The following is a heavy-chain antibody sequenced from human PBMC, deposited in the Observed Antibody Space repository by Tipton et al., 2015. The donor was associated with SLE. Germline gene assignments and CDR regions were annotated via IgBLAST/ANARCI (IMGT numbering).Heavy chain of an antibody. CDR2: IYTSWST. Sequence: TLSLTCTVSGGSIINNNYSWTWLRQPAGKGLEWVGRIYTSWSTNYNPSLKSRVTISVDTSKNQFSLKLSSVTAADTAVYYCATYRSSWTRFDYWGQGTLVTVSS. V-gene: IGHV4-61*02. J-gene: IGHJ4*02. CDR3: ATYRSSWTRFDY. D-gene: IGHD6-13*01. CDR1: GGSIINNNYS.